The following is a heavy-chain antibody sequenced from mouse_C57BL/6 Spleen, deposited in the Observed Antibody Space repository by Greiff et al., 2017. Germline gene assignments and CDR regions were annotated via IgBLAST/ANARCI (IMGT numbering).Heavy chain of an antibody. D-gene: IGHD2-13*01. J-gene: IGHJ4*01. CDR1: GFTFSSYG. CDR3: ARHGEGYAMDY. V-gene: IGHV5-6*02. CDR2: ISSGGSYT. Sequence: EVKLVESGGDLVKPGGSLKLSCAASGFTFSSYGMSWVRQTPDKRLEWVATISSGGSYTYYPDSVKGRITISRDNAKNTLYLQMSSLKSEDTAMYYCARHGEGYAMDYWGQGTSVTVSS.